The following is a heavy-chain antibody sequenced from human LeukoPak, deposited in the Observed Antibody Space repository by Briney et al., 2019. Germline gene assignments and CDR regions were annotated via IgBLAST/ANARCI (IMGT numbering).Heavy chain of an antibody. J-gene: IGHJ6*02. CDR1: GGSISSGGYS. CDR2: IYHSGST. CDR3: ASLLPPRQKYYYYGMDV. Sequence: PSQTLSLTCAVSGGSISSGGYSWSWIRQPPGKGLEWIGYIYHSGSTYYNPSLKSRVTISVDRSKNQFSLKLSSVTAADTAVYYCASLLPPRQKYYYYGMDVWGQGTTVTVSS. V-gene: IGHV4-30-2*01.